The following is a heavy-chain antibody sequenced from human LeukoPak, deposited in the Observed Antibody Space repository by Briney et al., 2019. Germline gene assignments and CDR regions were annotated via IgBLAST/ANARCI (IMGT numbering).Heavy chain of an antibody. Sequence: GGSLRLSCAASGFTFSSYAMNWVRPAPGKWREWVSAISASGGSTYYADSVKGRFTVSRDNSENTLFLQMNSLRAEDTAMYYCAKDTDVVVPEYFQYWGQGTLVTVSS. V-gene: IGHV3-23*01. CDR3: AKDTDVVVPEYFQY. J-gene: IGHJ1*01. CDR1: GFTFSSYA. CDR2: ISASGGST. D-gene: IGHD2-15*01.